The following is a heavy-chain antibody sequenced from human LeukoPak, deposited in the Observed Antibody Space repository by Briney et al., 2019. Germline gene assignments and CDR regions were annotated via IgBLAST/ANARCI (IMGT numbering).Heavy chain of an antibody. Sequence: GGSLRLSCASSGFTFSSYWMSWVRQAPGKGLEWVANIKQDGSEKYYVDSVKGRFTISRDSAKNSLYLQVNSLRAEDTAVYYCASTTISPVGGMDVWGQGTTVTVSS. J-gene: IGHJ6*02. V-gene: IGHV3-7*05. CDR1: GFTFSSYW. D-gene: IGHD2/OR15-2a*01. CDR2: IKQDGSEK. CDR3: ASTTISPVGGMDV.